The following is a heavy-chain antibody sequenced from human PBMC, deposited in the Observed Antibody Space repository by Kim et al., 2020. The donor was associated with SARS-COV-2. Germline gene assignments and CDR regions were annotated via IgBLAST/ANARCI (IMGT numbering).Heavy chain of an antibody. Sequence: SETLSLTCTVSGGSISSGGYYWSWIRQHPGKGLEWIGYIYYSGSTYYNPSLKSRVTISVDTSKNQFSLKLSSVTAADTAVYYCARAGSGYRAGWYFDYWGQGTLVTVSS. CDR1: GGSISSGGYY. J-gene: IGHJ4*02. CDR2: IYYSGST. V-gene: IGHV4-31*03. CDR3: ARAGSGYRAGWYFDY. D-gene: IGHD3-22*01.